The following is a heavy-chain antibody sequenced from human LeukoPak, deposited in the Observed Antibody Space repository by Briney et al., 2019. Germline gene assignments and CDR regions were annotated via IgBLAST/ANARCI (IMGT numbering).Heavy chain of an antibody. D-gene: IGHD4-23*01. CDR1: GYSISSGNY. CDR2: MYHSGST. CDR3: AKQGPTVVTHFDT. V-gene: IGHV4-38-2*01. J-gene: IGHJ4*02. Sequence: SETLSLTCAVSGYSISSGNYWGWIRPPPGKGLDWIASMYHSGSTYYNPSLKSRVTISVDTSKNQFSLRLSSVTAADTAVYYCAKQGPTVVTHFDTWGQGTLVTVSS.